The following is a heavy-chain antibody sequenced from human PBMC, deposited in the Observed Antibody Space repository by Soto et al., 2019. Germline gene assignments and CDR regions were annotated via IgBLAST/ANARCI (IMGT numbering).Heavy chain of an antibody. CDR2: IFYGAHT. Sequence: TSETLSLTCDVSGDFLTTYYWNWIRQSPGKGLEWIGYIFYGAHTNYNPSLRGRATISVDTSKNQFSLKLSSVTAADTAVYYCARSPQYSSGWNGGFDYWGQGTLVTVSS. CDR3: ARSPQYSSGWNGGFDY. D-gene: IGHD6-19*01. CDR1: GDFLTTYY. J-gene: IGHJ4*02. V-gene: IGHV4-59*01.